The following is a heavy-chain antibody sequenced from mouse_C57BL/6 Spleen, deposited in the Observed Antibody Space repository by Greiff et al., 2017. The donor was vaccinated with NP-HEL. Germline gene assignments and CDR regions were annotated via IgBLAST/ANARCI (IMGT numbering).Heavy chain of an antibody. D-gene: IGHD2-5*01. J-gene: IGHJ4*01. V-gene: IGHV1-22*01. CDR1: GYTFTDYN. Sequence: EVQLQQSGPELVKPGASVKMSCKASGYTFTDYNMHWVKQSHGKSLEWIGYINPNNGGTSYNQKFKGKATLTVNKSSSTAYMELRSLTSEDSAVYYCAYYSNLYYYAKDYWGQGTSVTVSS. CDR2: INPNNGGT. CDR3: AYYSNLYYYAKDY.